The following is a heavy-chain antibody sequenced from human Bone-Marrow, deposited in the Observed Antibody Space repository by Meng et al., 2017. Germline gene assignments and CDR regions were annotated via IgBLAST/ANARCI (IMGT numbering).Heavy chain of an antibody. CDR2: IYPGDSDT. Sequence: GGSLRLSCKGSGYSFTSYWIGWVRQMPGKGLEWMGIIYPGDSDTRYSPSFQGQVTISADKSISTAYLQWSSLKASDTAMYYCASHSRSEYYYYYGMDVWGQGTTVTVSS. J-gene: IGHJ6*02. CDR1: GYSFTSYW. D-gene: IGHD6-13*01. CDR3: ASHSRSEYYYYYGMDV. V-gene: IGHV5-51*01.